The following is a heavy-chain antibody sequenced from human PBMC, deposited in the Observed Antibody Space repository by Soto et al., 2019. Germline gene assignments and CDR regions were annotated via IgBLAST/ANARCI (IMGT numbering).Heavy chain of an antibody. CDR1: GGSISSYY. J-gene: IGHJ5*02. V-gene: IGHV4-59*01. Sequence: PSETLSLTCTVSGGSISSYYWSWIRQPPGKGLEWIGYIYYSGSTNYNPSLKSRVTISVDTSKNQFSLKLSSVTAADTAVYYCAREAAGILNSFDPWGQGTLVTVSS. CDR3: AREAAGILNSFDP. CDR2: IYYSGST. D-gene: IGHD6-25*01.